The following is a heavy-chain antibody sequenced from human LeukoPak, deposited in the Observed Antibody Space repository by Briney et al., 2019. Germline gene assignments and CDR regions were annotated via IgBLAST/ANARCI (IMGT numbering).Heavy chain of an antibody. CDR1: GGSFSGYY. Sequence: SETLSLACAVYGGSFSGYYWSWIRQPPGKGLEWIGEINHSGSTNYNPSLKSRVTISVDTSKNQFSLKLSSVTAADTAVYYCARGGRWRLRFLDYWGQGTLVTVSS. CDR3: ARGGRWRLRFLDY. J-gene: IGHJ4*02. D-gene: IGHD5-12*01. CDR2: INHSGST. V-gene: IGHV4-34*01.